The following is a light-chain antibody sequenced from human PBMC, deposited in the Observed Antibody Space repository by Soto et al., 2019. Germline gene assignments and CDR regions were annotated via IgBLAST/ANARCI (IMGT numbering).Light chain of an antibody. CDR2: GAS. CDR1: QSVNSN. V-gene: IGKV3D-15*01. CDR3: QQYNNWPPWT. J-gene: IGKJ1*01. Sequence: EVVMTQSPATLSVSPGERATLFCRASQSVNSNLAWYQQKPGQAPRLLIYGASTRATGIPARFSGSGSGTEFTLPISSLQSDDFAVDYCQQYNNWPPWTFGHGTKVDFK.